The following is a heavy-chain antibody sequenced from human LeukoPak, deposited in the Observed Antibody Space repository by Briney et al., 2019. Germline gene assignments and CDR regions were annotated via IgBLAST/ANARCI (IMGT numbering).Heavy chain of an antibody. Sequence: ASVKVSCKVSGYTLTELSMHWVRQAPGKGLEWMGGFDPEDGETIYAQKFQGRVTMTEDTSTDTAYMELSSLRSEDTAVYYCATVVGHYYDSSGYYEKRGFDYWGQEPWSPSPQ. CDR2: FDPEDGET. D-gene: IGHD3-22*01. CDR1: GYTLTELS. V-gene: IGHV1-24*01. CDR3: ATVVGHYYDSSGYYEKRGFDY. J-gene: IGHJ4*01.